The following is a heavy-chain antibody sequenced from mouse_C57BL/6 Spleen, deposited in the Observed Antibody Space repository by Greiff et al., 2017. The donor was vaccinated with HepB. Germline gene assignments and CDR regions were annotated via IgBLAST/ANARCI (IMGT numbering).Heavy chain of an antibody. D-gene: IGHD2-3*01. CDR1: GYTFTSYW. V-gene: IGHV1-53*01. CDR3: ASYDGYYYAMDY. J-gene: IGHJ4*01. Sequence: QVQLQQSGTELVKPGASVKLSCKASGYTFTSYWMHWVKQRPGQGLEWIGNINPSNGGTNYNEKFKSKATLTVDKSSSTAYMQLSSLTSEDSAVYYCASYDGYYYAMDYWGQGTSVTVSS. CDR2: INPSNGGT.